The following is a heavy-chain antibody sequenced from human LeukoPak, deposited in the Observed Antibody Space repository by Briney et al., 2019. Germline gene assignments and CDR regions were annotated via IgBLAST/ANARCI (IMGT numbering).Heavy chain of an antibody. D-gene: IGHD3-22*01. V-gene: IGHV1-2*02. CDR3: ARGLETIVVPPDY. J-gene: IGHJ4*02. CDR2: INPNRGYT. Sequence: ASVRVSCKASGYPFVANYIHWVRQAPGQGLEWMGWINPNRGYTNYAQKFKGRATMTRDTSISTVYMELSSLRDGDTADYYCARGLETIVVPPDYWGQGTLATLPS. CDR1: GYPFVANY.